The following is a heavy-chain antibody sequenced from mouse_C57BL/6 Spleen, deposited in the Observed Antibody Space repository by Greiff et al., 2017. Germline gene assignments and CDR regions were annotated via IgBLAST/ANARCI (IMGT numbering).Heavy chain of an antibody. V-gene: IGHV1-72*01. CDR1: GYTFTSYW. D-gene: IGHD2-3*01. CDR3: ARSGGYYGGYFDV. CDR2: IDPNSGGT. J-gene: IGHJ1*03. Sequence: QVQLQQPGAELVKPGASVKLSCKASGYTFTSYWMHWVKQRPGRGLEWIGRIDPNSGGTKYNEKFKSKATLTVDKPSSTAYMQLSSLTSEVSAVYYCARSGGYYGGYFDVWGTGTTVTVSS.